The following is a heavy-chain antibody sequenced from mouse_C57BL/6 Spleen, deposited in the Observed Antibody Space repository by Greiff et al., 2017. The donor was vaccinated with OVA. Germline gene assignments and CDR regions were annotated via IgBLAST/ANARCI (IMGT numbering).Heavy chain of an antibody. J-gene: IGHJ2*01. CDR3: ARGDYGSSYEGVYFDY. CDR1: GYTFTDYN. CDR2: INPNNGGT. V-gene: IGHV1-18*01. Sequence: EVKLMESGPELVKPGASVKIPCKASGYTFTDYNMDWVKQSHGKSLEWIGDINPNNGGTIYNQKFKGKATLTVDKSTSTAYMELRSLTSEDTAVYYCARGDYGSSYEGVYFDYWGQGTTLTVSS. D-gene: IGHD1-1*01.